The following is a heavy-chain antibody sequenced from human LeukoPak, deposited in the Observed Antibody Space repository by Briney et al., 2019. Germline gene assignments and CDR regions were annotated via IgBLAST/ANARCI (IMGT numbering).Heavy chain of an antibody. CDR2: ISYDGSNK. CDR3: ARDWRLAPDY. Sequence: GGSLRLSCAASGFTFSSYAMHWVRQAPGKGLEWVAVISYDGSNKYYADSVKGRFTISRDNAKNTLYLQMNSLRAEDTAVYYCARDWRLAPDYWGQGTLVTVSS. CDR1: GFTFSSYA. J-gene: IGHJ4*02. V-gene: IGHV3-30-3*01. D-gene: IGHD3-3*01.